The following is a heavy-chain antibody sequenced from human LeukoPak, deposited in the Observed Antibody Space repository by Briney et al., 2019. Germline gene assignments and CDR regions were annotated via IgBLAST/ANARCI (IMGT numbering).Heavy chain of an antibody. D-gene: IGHD3-10*01. V-gene: IGHV3-53*01. Sequence: GGSLRLSCAASGFTVSSNYMSWVRQAPGKGLEWVSVIYSGGSTYYADSVKGRFTISRDNSKNTLYLQMNSLRAEDTAVYYCAKSGGLYGSGSPFDYWGQGTLVTVSS. CDR3: AKSGGLYGSGSPFDY. CDR1: GFTVSSNY. CDR2: IYSGGST. J-gene: IGHJ4*02.